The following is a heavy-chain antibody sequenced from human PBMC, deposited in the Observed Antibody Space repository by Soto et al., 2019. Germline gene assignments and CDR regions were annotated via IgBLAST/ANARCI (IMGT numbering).Heavy chain of an antibody. J-gene: IGHJ4*02. D-gene: IGHD1-20*01. CDR3: AGAYAAITPGDY. CDR2: ISYDGSKK. Sequence: GGSLRLSCAASGFTFSSDAMHWVRQALGKGLEWVAVISYDGSKKYYADSVKGRFTISRDNSKNTLYLQMSSLRAEDTAVYYCAGAYAAITPGDYWGQGTLVTVSS. V-gene: IGHV3-30-3*01. CDR1: GFTFSSDA.